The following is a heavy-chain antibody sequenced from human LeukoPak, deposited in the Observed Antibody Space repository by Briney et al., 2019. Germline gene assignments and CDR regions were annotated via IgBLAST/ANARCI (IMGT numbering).Heavy chain of an antibody. J-gene: IGHJ6*02. CDR2: ISSNGGIT. Sequence: SGGSLRLSCAASGFTFSSYAMHWVRQAPGKGLEYVSAISSNGGITYYANSEEGRFTISRDNSKNTLYLQMGSLRAEDMAVYYCARDQLLLSYYYGMDVWGQGTTVTVSS. D-gene: IGHD2-2*01. CDR3: ARDQLLLSYYYGMDV. CDR1: GFTFSSYA. V-gene: IGHV3-64*01.